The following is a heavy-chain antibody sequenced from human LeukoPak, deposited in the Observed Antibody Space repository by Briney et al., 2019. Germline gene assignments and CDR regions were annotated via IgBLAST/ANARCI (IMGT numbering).Heavy chain of an antibody. CDR2: IWYDGSHK. CDR1: GFTCTSYG. J-gene: IGHJ4*02. V-gene: IGHV3-33*08. CDR3: ARQHGFGELLGYFDY. Sequence: PGGSLRLSCATSGFTCTSYGMHWVRQAPGKGLEGVAMIWYDGSHKKYADSVEGRFSISRDTSKNTLYLQMNSLRAEDTAVYYCARQHGFGELLGYFDYWGQGTLVTVSS. D-gene: IGHD3-10*01.